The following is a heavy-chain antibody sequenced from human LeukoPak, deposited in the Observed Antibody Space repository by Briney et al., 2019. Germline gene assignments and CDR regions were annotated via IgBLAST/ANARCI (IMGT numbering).Heavy chain of an antibody. D-gene: IGHD5-18*01. V-gene: IGHV3-9*01. J-gene: IGHJ4*02. CDR3: TKGRGRYSYGYGDYFDY. CDR2: ISWNSGSI. Sequence: GRSLRLSCAASGFTFDEYAIHWVRQAPGKGLEWVSGISWNSGSIGYADSVKGRFTISRDNAKNSLYLQINSLRAEDTAFYYCTKGRGRYSYGYGDYFDYWGQGTLVTVSS. CDR1: GFTFDEYA.